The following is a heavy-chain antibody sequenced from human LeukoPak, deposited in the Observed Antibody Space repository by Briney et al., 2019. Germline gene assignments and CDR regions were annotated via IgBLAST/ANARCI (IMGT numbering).Heavy chain of an antibody. V-gene: IGHV3-30*14. CDR1: GFTFSTYA. Sequence: GGSLRLSCAASGFTFSTYAMHWVRQAPGKGLEWVALTSYDGSNKYYADSVKGRFTISRDNSKNTLYLQMNSLRAEDTAVYYCARRAGAYSHPYDYWGQGTLVTVSS. CDR2: TSYDGSNK. D-gene: IGHD4/OR15-4a*01. CDR3: ARRAGAYSHPYDY. J-gene: IGHJ4*02.